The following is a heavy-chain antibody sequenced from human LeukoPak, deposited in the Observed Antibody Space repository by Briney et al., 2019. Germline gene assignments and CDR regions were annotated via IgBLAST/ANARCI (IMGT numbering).Heavy chain of an antibody. CDR2: ISSSSSYI. V-gene: IGHV3-21*01. J-gene: IGHJ4*02. D-gene: IGHD2-2*01. CDR1: GFTFSSYS. Sequence: GGSLRLSCAASGFTFSSYSMNWVRQAPGKGLEWVSSISSSSSYIYYADSVKGRFTISRDNAKNSLYLQMNSLRAEDTAVYYCARDSLGPDIVVVPAASWGQGTLVTVSS. CDR3: ARDSLGPDIVVVPAAS.